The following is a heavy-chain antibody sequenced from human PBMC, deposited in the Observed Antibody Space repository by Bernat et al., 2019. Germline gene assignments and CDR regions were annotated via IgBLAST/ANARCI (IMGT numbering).Heavy chain of an antibody. CDR3: ARTVYYDSSGRPQDAFDI. CDR2: ISYDGSNK. Sequence: QVQLVESGGGVVQPGRSLRLSCAASGFTFSNYAMHWVRRAPGKGLEWVAVISYDGSNKFYVDSVKGRFAISRDNSKNTLFLQMSSLRVEDTSSYYCARTVYYDSSGRPQDAFDIWGQGTMVTVSS. V-gene: IGHV3-30*09. J-gene: IGHJ3*02. D-gene: IGHD3-22*01. CDR1: GFTFSNYA.